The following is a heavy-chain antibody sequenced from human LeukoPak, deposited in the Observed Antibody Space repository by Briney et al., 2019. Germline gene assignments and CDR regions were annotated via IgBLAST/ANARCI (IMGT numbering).Heavy chain of an antibody. CDR2: IYYSGST. CDR3: ARHSAGTRFEFDY. D-gene: IGHD6-13*01. J-gene: IGHJ4*02. V-gene: IGHV4-30-4*01. CDR1: GGSISSGDYY. Sequence: SQTLSLTCTVSGGSISSGDYYWSWIRQPPGKGLEWIGYIYYSGSTYYNPSLKSRVTISVDTSKNQFSLKLSSVTAADTAVYYCARHSAGTRFEFDYWGQGTLVTVSS.